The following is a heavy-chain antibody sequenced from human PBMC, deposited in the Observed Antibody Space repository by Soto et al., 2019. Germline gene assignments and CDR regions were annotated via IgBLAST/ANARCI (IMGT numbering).Heavy chain of an antibody. CDR2: FDPEDGET. CDR3: ATVISSGYDNYYGMDV. V-gene: IGHV1-24*01. CDR1: GYTLTELS. J-gene: IGHJ6*02. Sequence: ASVKVSCKVSGYTLTELSMHLLRQAPGKGLEWMGGFDPEDGETIYAQKFQGRVTMTEDTSTDTAYMELSSLRSEDTAVYYCATVISSGYDNYYGMDVWGQGTTVTVSS. D-gene: IGHD6-19*01.